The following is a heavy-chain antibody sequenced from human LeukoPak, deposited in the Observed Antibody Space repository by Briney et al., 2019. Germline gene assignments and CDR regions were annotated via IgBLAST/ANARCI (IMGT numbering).Heavy chain of an antibody. J-gene: IGHJ6*02. Sequence: HPGGSLRLSCAASGFTFSSYGMHWVRQAPGKGLEWVAVIAYDGVNKYYVDSAKGRFTISRDNSKNTLYLQMNSLRAEDTAVYYCAKETVAALNWKPYGMDVLGQGTTVTVSS. CDR2: IAYDGVNK. CDR1: GFTFSSYG. V-gene: IGHV3-30*18. CDR3: AKETVAALNWKPYGMDV. D-gene: IGHD1-1*01.